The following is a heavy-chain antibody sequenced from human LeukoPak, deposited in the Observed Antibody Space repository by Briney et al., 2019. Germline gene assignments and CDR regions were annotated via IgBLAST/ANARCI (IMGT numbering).Heavy chain of an antibody. D-gene: IGHD6-6*01. CDR3: ARAPNIAAREYYFDY. V-gene: IGHV1-46*01. Sequence: GASVKVSCKASGYTFTSYGISWVRQAPGQGLEWMGIINPSGGSTSYAQKFQGRVTMTRDTSTSTVYMELSSLRSEDTAVYYCARAPNIAAREYYFDYWGQGTLVTVSS. CDR2: INPSGGST. CDR1: GYTFTSYG. J-gene: IGHJ4*02.